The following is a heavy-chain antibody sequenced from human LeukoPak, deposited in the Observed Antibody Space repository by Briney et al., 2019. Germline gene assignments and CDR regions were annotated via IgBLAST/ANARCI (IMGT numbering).Heavy chain of an antibody. Sequence: PGGSLRLSCAASGFIFNNYAMSWVRQAPGKGLEWVSAISGTGGSTYYADSVKGRFTISRDNSKNTLYLQMNSLGADDTAVYYCAKGNWRYFDYWGQGTLVTVSS. CDR1: GFIFNNYA. CDR3: AKGNWRYFDY. D-gene: IGHD1-1*01. V-gene: IGHV3-23*01. J-gene: IGHJ4*02. CDR2: ISGTGGST.